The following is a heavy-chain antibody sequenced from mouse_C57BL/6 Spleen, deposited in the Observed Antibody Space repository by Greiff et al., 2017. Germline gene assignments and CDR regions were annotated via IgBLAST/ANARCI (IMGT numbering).Heavy chain of an antibody. V-gene: IGHV1-82*01. Sequence: VHLVESGPELVKPGASVKISCKASGYAFSSSWMNWVKQRPGKGLEWIGRIYPGDGDTNYNGKFKGKATLTADKSSSTAYMQLSSLTSEDSAVYFCAGDGYYDYAMDYWGQGTSVTVSS. CDR2: IYPGDGDT. CDR1: GYAFSSSW. CDR3: AGDGYYDYAMDY. J-gene: IGHJ4*01. D-gene: IGHD2-3*01.